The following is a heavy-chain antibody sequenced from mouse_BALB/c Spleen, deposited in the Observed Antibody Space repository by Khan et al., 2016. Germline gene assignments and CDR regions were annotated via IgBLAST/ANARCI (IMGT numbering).Heavy chain of an antibody. CDR2: INPNTGYT. J-gene: IGHJ3*01. CDR3: ARWSYYYGSSYGWFAY. CDR1: GYTSTDYW. Sequence: QVQLQQSGAELAKPGASVKMSCKASGYTSTDYWMHWVKQRPGQGLEWIGYINPNTGYTEYNQKFKDKATLTADKSSSTAYMQLSSLTSEDSAVYYCARWSYYYGSSYGWFAYWGQGTLVTVSA. V-gene: IGHV1-7*01. D-gene: IGHD1-1*01.